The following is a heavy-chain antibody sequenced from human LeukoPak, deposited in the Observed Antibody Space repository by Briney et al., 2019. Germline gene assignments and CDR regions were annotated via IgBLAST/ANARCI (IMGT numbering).Heavy chain of an antibody. CDR1: GFTFSSYG. CDR2: IRYDGSNK. V-gene: IGHV3-30*02. J-gene: IGHJ6*03. Sequence: GGSLRLSCAASGFTFSSYGMHWVRQAPGKGLEWVAFIRYDGSNKYYADSVKGRFTISRDNSKNTLYLQMNSLRAEDTAVYYCARGGAAGTDYYYMDVWGKGTTVTVSS. CDR3: ARGGAAGTDYYYMDV. D-gene: IGHD6-13*01.